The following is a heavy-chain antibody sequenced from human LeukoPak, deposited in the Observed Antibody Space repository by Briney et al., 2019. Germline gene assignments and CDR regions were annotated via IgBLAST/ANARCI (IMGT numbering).Heavy chain of an antibody. J-gene: IGHJ4*02. D-gene: IGHD2-2*01. V-gene: IGHV4-34*01. CDR1: GGSFSGYY. CDR3: ATSNCSSTSCYVNFDY. Sequence: SETLSLTCAVYGGSFSGYYWSWIRQPPGKGLEWIGETNHSGSTNYNPSLKSRVTISVDTSKNQFSLKLSSVTAADTAVYYCATSNCSSTSCYVNFDYWGQGTLVTVSS. CDR2: TNHSGST.